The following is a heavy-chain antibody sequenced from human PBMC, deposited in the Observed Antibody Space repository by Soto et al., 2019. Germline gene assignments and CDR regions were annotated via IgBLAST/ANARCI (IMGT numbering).Heavy chain of an antibody. V-gene: IGHV3-23*01. CDR2: ISGSGGST. Sequence: GGSLRLSCAASGFTFSSYAMSWVRQAPGKGLEWVSAISGSGGSTYYADSVKGRFTISRDNSKNTLYLQMNSLRAEDTAVYYCAKDMPRIAAADYYYYYGMDVWGQGTTVTVSS. J-gene: IGHJ6*02. CDR3: AKDMPRIAAADYYYYYGMDV. D-gene: IGHD6-13*01. CDR1: GFTFSSYA.